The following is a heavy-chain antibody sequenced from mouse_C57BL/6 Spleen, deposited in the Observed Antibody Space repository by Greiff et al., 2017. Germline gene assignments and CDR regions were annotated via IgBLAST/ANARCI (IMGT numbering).Heavy chain of an antibody. CDR2: IDPSDSET. Sequence: QVQLQQPGAELVRPGSSVKLSCKASGYTFTSYWMHWVKQRPIQGLEWIGNIDPSDSETHSNQKFKDKATLTVDKSSSTAYLPLSSLTSEDSAVYYCARVRSRYYYGSSPPYYAMNYWGQGTSVTVSS. V-gene: IGHV1-52*01. CDR3: ARVRSRYYYGSSPPYYAMNY. CDR1: GYTFTSYW. D-gene: IGHD1-1*01. J-gene: IGHJ4*01.